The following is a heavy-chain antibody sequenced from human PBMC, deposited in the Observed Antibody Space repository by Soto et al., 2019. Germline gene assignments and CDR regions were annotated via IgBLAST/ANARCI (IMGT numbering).Heavy chain of an antibody. CDR3: ARNKGGVIQYGMDV. CDR2: IYYSGYS. Sequence: QVQLQESGPGPVKPSETLSLTCTVSGGSISGFYWRWIRQSPGTGLEWIAHIYYSGYSNSNPSLKSRVTVSVDTSKNQFSLMLNSVTAADTAVYDCARNKGGVIQYGMDVWGQGTTVIVS. J-gene: IGHJ6*02. D-gene: IGHD3-10*01. V-gene: IGHV4-59*01. CDR1: GGSISGFY.